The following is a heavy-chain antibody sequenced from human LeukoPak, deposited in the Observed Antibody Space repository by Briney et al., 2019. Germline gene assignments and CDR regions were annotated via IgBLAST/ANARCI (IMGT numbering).Heavy chain of an antibody. D-gene: IGHD3-22*01. V-gene: IGHV4-31*03. CDR2: IHYSGST. Sequence: PSQTLSLTCTVSGGSISSGGYYWNWIRQHPGEGLEWIAYIHYSGSTYYNPSLKSRVSMSVDMSNNRFSLKLSSVTAADTAVYYCARDEKTDDGSAYAPRFDYWGQGTLVTVSS. CDR3: ARDEKTDDGSAYAPRFDY. J-gene: IGHJ4*02. CDR1: GGSISSGGYY.